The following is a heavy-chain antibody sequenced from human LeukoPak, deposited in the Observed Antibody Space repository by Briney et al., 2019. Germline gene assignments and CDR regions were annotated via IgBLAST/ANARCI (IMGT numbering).Heavy chain of an antibody. Sequence: GGPLSLPCAASRFTYCTYCVSCPRHARGGAGVCVASINQDGCDTFYVDCVKGRYTISRQNDKNSLYMQMNSLRAEDTAGYYCARDRVVARPCLDYWGQGTLVTVSS. V-gene: IGHV3-7*01. D-gene: IGHD6-6*01. CDR1: RFTYCTYC. CDR2: INQDGCDT. CDR3: ARDRVVARPCLDY. J-gene: IGHJ4*02.